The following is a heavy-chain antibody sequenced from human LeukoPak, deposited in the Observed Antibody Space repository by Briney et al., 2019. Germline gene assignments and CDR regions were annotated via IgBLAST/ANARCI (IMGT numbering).Heavy chain of an antibody. V-gene: IGHV3-48*01. J-gene: IGHJ3*02. CDR1: AFTFSSYS. Sequence: GGSLRLSCAASAFTFSSYSMNWVRQAPGKGLEWASYISSSSSTIHYADSVRGRFTISRDNAKNSLYLQMNSLRAEDTAVYYCTRDHHRRHYDSQARNTFDIWGQGTMVTVSS. CDR3: TRDHHRRHYDSQARNTFDI. CDR2: ISSSSSTI. D-gene: IGHD3-22*01.